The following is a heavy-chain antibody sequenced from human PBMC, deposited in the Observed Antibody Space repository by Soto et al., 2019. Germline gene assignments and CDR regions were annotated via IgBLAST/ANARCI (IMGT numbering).Heavy chain of an antibody. J-gene: IGHJ4*02. Sequence: SETLSLTCAVYGGSFSGYYWTWIRQPPGTGLEWIGEINHSGSTNYNPSLKSRVTISVDTSKNQFSLKLTSVTAADTAVYYCARDKLPGLFSFWGRGSLVPGSS. CDR2: INHSGST. CDR1: GGSFSGYY. V-gene: IGHV4-34*01. CDR3: ARDKLPGLFSF.